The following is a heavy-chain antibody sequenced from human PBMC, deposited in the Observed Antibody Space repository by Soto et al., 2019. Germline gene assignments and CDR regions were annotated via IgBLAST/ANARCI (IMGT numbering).Heavy chain of an antibody. V-gene: IGHV1-2*02. CDR2: INPKNGVT. J-gene: IGHJ4*02. CDR3: ACNNIGSGRCLDF. Sequence: QVQLVQSGAEMKKPGASLKVSCKASGYTFTGYFIHWVRQAPGQGLEWMGWINPKNGVTKYAQNFQGRVTLTRDTTNSTAYMVMSRLRYDETALYCCACNNIGSGRCLDFWGQGTLVTVSS. D-gene: IGHD3-10*01. CDR1: GYTFTGYF.